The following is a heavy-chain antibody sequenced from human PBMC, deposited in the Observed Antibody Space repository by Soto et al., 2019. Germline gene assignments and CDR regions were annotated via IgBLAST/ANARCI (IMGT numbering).Heavy chain of an antibody. D-gene: IGHD3-22*01. CDR2: ISGSGGST. CDR3: AKAHDSSGYDAFDI. CDR1: GFTFSSYA. V-gene: IGHV3-23*01. J-gene: IGHJ3*02. Sequence: VGSVRLSCGASGFTFSSYAMSWVRQAPGKGLEWVSAISGSGGSTYYADSVKGRFTISRDNSKNTLYLQMNSLRAEDTAVYYCAKAHDSSGYDAFDIWGQGTMVTVSS.